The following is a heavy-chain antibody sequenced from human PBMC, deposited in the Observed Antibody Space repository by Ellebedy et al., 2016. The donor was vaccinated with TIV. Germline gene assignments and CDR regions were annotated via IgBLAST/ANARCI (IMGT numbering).Heavy chain of an antibody. J-gene: IGHJ4*02. Sequence: MPGGSLRLSCAVYGGSFSGYYWSWIRQPLGKGLEWIGEINHSGSTNYNPSLKSRVTISVDTSKNQFSLKLSSVTAADTAVYYCARTLWFGEFHFDYWGQGTLVTVSS. CDR2: INHSGST. CDR3: ARTLWFGEFHFDY. CDR1: GGSFSGYY. V-gene: IGHV4-34*01. D-gene: IGHD3-10*01.